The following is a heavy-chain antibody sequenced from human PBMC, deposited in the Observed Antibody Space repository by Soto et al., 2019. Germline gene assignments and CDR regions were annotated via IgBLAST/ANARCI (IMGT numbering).Heavy chain of an antibody. Sequence: ASVKVSCKASGYTFTSYGISWVRQAPGQGLEWMGWISAYNGNTNYAQKLQGRVTMTTDTSKNQFSLKLSSVTAADTAVYYCARELTIFGVAAIDYWGQGTLVTVSS. V-gene: IGHV1-18*01. CDR3: ARELTIFGVAAIDY. J-gene: IGHJ4*02. CDR1: GYTFTSYG. CDR2: ISAYNGNT. D-gene: IGHD3-3*01.